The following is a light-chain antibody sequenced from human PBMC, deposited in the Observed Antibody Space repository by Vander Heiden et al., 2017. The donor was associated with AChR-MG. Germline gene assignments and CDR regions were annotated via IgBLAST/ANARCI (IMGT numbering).Light chain of an antibody. V-gene: IGLV1-44*01. J-gene: IGLJ3*02. CDR2: SNN. CDR1: SSNIGSNP. CDR3: AAWDDSLNVWV. Sequence: QSVLTQPPSASGTPGQRVTISCSGSSSNIGSNPVNWYQQLPGTAPKLLIYSNNQRPSGVPDRFSGSKSGTSASLAISWLQSEDEADYYCAAWDDSLNVWVFGGGTKLTVL.